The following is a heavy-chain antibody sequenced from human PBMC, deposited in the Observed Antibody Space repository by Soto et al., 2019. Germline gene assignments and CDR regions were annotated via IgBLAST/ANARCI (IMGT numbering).Heavy chain of an antibody. D-gene: IGHD4-17*01. CDR3: ATILTTMTPEEHYYYGFDV. CDR1: EVTCSNYA. CDR2: ISYGGGTT. V-gene: IGHV3-23*01. Sequence: PGGSLRLSCAASEVTCSNYAMSLVRQAPGKVLEWVSAISYGGGTTYYADSVKGRFTISRDNSKNTVFLQMNSLRAEDTAVYYCATILTTMTPEEHYYYGFDVWGQGTTVTVSS. J-gene: IGHJ6*02.